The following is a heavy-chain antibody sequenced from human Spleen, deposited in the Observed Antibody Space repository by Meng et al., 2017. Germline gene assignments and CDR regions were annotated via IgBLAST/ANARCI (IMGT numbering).Heavy chain of an antibody. CDR3: ARDSVVYGVY. Sequence: ASVKVSCKASGYTFTSYYMHWVRQAPGQGLEWMGIINPSGGSTSYAQKFQGRVTMTRDTSTSTVYMEPSSLRSDDTAVYYCARDSVVYGVYWGQGTLVTVSS. CDR2: INPSGGST. D-gene: IGHD5/OR15-5a*01. CDR1: GYTFTSYY. V-gene: IGHV1-46*01. J-gene: IGHJ4*02.